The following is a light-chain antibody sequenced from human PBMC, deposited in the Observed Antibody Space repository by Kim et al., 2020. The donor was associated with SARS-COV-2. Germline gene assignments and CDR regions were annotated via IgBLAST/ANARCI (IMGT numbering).Light chain of an antibody. V-gene: IGLV3-21*04. CDR3: QVRDSGSDQWV. CDR2: YDT. J-gene: IGLJ3*02. Sequence: SYELTQPPSVSEAPGKPATITCGGDDIGTKSVHWYQQKPGQAPVLVIYYDTDRPSGIPERFSASNTGNTATLTVSRVQAGDEADYYCQVRDSGSDQWVFG. CDR1: DIGTKS.